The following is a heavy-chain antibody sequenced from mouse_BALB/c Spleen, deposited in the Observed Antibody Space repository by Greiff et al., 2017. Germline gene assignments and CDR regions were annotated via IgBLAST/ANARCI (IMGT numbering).Heavy chain of an antibody. CDR1: GFTFSSYG. J-gene: IGHJ4*01. V-gene: IGHV5-6*01. CDR3: ARDDYYAMDY. Sequence: EVKLMESGGDLVKPGGSLKLSCAASGFTFSSYGMSWVRQTPDKRLEWVATIGSGGSYTYYPDSVRGRFTISRDNAKNTLYLQMSSLKSEYTAMYYCARDDYYAMDYWGQGTSVTVSS. CDR2: IGSGGSYT.